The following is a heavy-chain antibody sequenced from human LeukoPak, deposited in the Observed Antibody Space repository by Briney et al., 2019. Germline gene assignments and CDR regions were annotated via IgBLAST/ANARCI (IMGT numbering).Heavy chain of an antibody. CDR3: ARLYRVNYHYYYMDV. D-gene: IGHD1-26*01. J-gene: IGHJ6*03. CDR2: IIPIFGTA. CDR1: GGTFSSYA. Sequence: ASVKVSCKASGGTFSSYAISWVRQAPGQGLEWMGGIIPIFGTANYAQKFQGRVTITADESTSTAYMELSSLRSEDTAVYYCARLYRVNYHYYYMDVWGKGTTVTVSS. V-gene: IGHV1-69*13.